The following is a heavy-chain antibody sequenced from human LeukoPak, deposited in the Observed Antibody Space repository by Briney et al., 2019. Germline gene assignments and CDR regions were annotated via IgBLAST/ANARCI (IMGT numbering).Heavy chain of an antibody. D-gene: IGHD1-1*01. CDR3: ARDYNWNPPDY. CDR1: GFTFSNAW. CDR2: IKSKTDGGTT. J-gene: IGHJ4*02. V-gene: IGHV3-15*01. Sequence: PGGSLRLSCAASGFTFSNAWMSWVRQAPGKGLEWVGRIKSKTDGGTTDYAAPVKGRFTISRDNSKNTLYLQMSSLRAEDTAVYYCARDYNWNPPDYWGQGTLVTVSS.